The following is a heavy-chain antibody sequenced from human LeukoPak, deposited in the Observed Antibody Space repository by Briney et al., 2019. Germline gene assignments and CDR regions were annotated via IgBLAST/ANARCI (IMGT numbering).Heavy chain of an antibody. CDR3: AKDDRWLQFCC. CDR1: GFTFSSHG. CDR2: IIPSGHTT. D-gene: IGHD5-24*01. J-gene: IGHJ4*02. V-gene: IGHV3-23*01. Sequence: PGGTLRLSCSASGFTFSSHGMNWVRQAPGKGLEWVSGIIPSGHTTYYADSVRGRFTISRDNCRSTLYLQMNSLRAEDTAVYYCAKDDRWLQFCCWGQGTLVTVSA.